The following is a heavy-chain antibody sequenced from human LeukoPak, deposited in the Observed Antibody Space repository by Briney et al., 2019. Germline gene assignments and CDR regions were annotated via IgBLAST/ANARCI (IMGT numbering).Heavy chain of an antibody. CDR1: GFTFSSYS. CDR3: ARDLKRFLFLFQH. CDR2: ISSSSSYI. V-gene: IGHV3-21*01. Sequence: GGSLRLSCAASGFTFSSYSMNWVRQAPGKGLEWVSSISSSSSYIYYADSVKGRFTISRDNAKNSLYLQMNSLGAEDTAVYYCARDLKRFLFLFQHWGQGTLVTVSS. D-gene: IGHD3-3*01. J-gene: IGHJ1*01.